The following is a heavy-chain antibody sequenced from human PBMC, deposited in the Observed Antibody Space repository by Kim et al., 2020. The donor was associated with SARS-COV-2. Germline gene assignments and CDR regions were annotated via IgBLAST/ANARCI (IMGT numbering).Heavy chain of an antibody. CDR2: IWYDGCNK. Sequence: GGSLRLSCAASGFTFSSYGMHWVRQAPGKGLEWVAVIWYDGCNKYYADSVKGRFTISRDNSKNTLYLQMNSLRAEDTAVYYCARDLYGDYGITGAAVDYWGQGTLVTVSS. D-gene: IGHD4-17*01. CDR1: GFTFSSYG. J-gene: IGHJ4*02. CDR3: ARDLYGDYGITGAAVDY. V-gene: IGHV3-33*01.